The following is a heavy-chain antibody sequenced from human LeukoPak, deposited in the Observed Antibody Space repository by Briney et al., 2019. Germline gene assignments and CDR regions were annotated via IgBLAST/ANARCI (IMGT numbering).Heavy chain of an antibody. V-gene: IGHV3-11*04. J-gene: IGHJ3*02. CDR1: GFTFSDYY. Sequence: GGSLRLSCAASGFTFSDYYMSWIRQAPGKGLGWVSYISSSGSTIYYADSVKGRFTISRDNAKNSLYLQMNSLRAEDTAVYYCASRITIFGGDAFDIWGQGTMVTVSS. D-gene: IGHD3-3*01. CDR3: ASRITIFGGDAFDI. CDR2: ISSSGSTI.